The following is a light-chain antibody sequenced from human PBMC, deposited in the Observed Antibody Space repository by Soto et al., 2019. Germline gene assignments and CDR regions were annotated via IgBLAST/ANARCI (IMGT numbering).Light chain of an antibody. V-gene: IGKV3-20*01. CDR3: HHSGNSHGT. Sequence: IVLAQSPGTLSLSPGERATLSCRASQTISSRYLTWYQQKSGQVPRLLIYGASSRATGIPDRFSGSGSGTDFTLTISRLEPEDVAVYYCHHSGNSHGTFGQGTKVDI. CDR2: GAS. J-gene: IGKJ1*01. CDR1: QTISSRY.